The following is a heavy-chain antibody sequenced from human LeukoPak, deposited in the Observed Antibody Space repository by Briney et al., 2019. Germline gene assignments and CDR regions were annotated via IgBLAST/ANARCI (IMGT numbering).Heavy chain of an antibody. V-gene: IGHV3-48*04. CDR3: AKLAVAGTGQLYWYFDL. CDR1: GFTFSSYS. J-gene: IGHJ2*01. Sequence: GGSLRLSCAASGFTFSSYSMNWVRQAPGKGLEWVSYISSSSSSIYYADSVKGRFTISRDNAKNSLYLQMNSLRAEDTAVSYCAKLAVAGTGQLYWYFDLWGRGTLVTVSS. CDR2: ISSSSSSI. D-gene: IGHD6-19*01.